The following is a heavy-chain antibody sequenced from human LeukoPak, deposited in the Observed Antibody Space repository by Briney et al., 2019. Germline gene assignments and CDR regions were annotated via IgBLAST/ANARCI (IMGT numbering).Heavy chain of an antibody. Sequence: ASVKVSCKVSGYTLTELSMHWVRQAPGKGLEWMGGFDPEDGETIYAQKFQGRVTMTEDTSTDTAYMELSSLRSDDTAVYYCATLSGGLRNAIGGIDYWGQGTLVTVSS. J-gene: IGHJ4*02. V-gene: IGHV1-24*01. CDR2: FDPEDGET. CDR1: GYTLTELS. D-gene: IGHD3-16*01. CDR3: ATLSGGLRNAIGGIDY.